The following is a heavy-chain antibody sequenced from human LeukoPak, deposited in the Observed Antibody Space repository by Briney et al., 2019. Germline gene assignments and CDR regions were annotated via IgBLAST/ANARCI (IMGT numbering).Heavy chain of an antibody. Sequence: GASVKVSCKASGHTFTNYGINWVRQAPGQGLEWMGWISTYNGNTNYAQKLQGRVTMTTDTSTSTAYMELRSLRSDDTAVYYCAREMGYCSSVSCTRSWPDPWGQGTLVTVSS. CDR2: ISTYNGNT. CDR3: AREMGYCSSVSCTRSWPDP. J-gene: IGHJ5*02. D-gene: IGHD2-2*01. V-gene: IGHV1-18*01. CDR1: GHTFTNYG.